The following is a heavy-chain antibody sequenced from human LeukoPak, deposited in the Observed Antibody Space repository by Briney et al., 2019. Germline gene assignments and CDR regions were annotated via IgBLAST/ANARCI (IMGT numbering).Heavy chain of an antibody. CDR2: MYYSSGNT. J-gene: IGHJ5*02. CDR3: ARGFRYYGSGSYLISWFDP. Sequence: PGGSLRLSCAASGFTFSNYGINWVRQTPGKGLEWIGSMYYSSGNTYYNPSLKSRVTISVDTSKNQFSLKLSSVTAADTAVYYCARGFRYYGSGSYLISWFDPWGQGTLVTVSS. V-gene: IGHV4-39*07. CDR1: GFTFSNYG. D-gene: IGHD3-10*01.